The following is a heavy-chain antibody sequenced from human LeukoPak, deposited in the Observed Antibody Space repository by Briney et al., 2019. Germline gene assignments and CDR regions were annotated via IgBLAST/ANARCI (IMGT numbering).Heavy chain of an antibody. D-gene: IGHD3-9*01. J-gene: IGHJ5*02. Sequence: PSETRSLTCAVSGDSITRGGYSWSWIRQPPGKGLEWIGYIYHGGSAYYNPSLKGRLTISVDTSNNQFSLRLSSVTAADTAVYYCARVLTGYLRKWFDPWGQGTLVTVSS. CDR1: GDSITRGGYS. CDR2: IYHGGSA. CDR3: ARVLTGYLRKWFDP. V-gene: IGHV4-30-2*01.